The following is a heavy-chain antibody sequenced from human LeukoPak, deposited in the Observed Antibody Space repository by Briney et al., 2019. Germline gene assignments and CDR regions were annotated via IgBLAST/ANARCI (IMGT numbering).Heavy chain of an antibody. CDR1: GGSFSGYY. J-gene: IGHJ4*02. Sequence: SETLSLTCAVYGGSFSGYYWSWIRQPPGKGLVWIGEIYHSGSANYNPSLKSRVTMSVDKSKNQFSLELTSVTAADTAVYYCARDSGFFEYWGQGALVTVSS. V-gene: IGHV4-34*01. CDR2: IYHSGSA. D-gene: IGHD5-12*01. CDR3: ARDSGFFEY.